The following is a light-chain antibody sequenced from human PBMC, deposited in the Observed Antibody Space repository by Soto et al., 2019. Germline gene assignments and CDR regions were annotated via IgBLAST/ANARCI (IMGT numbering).Light chain of an antibody. CDR1: QSISNY. J-gene: IGKJ1*01. V-gene: IGKV3-20*01. CDR3: QQYGSSGT. Sequence: EIVMTQSPATLSVSPGERATLSCRASQSISNYLAWYQQKPGQAPRLLIYGASNRATGTPARFSGSGSGTDFTLSINRLEPEDFAVYYCQQYGSSGTFGQGTKVDIK. CDR2: GAS.